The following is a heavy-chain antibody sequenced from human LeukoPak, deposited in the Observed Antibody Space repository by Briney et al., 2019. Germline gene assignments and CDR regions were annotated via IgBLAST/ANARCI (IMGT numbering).Heavy chain of an antibody. CDR1: GFTFSSYA. Sequence: GGSLRLSCAASGFTFSSYAMHWVRQAPGKGLEYVSAISSNGGSTYYANSVKGRFTISRDNAKNSLYLQMNSLRAEDTAVYYCARERVALLVIWFDPWGQGTLVTVSS. D-gene: IGHD2-15*01. V-gene: IGHV3-64*01. J-gene: IGHJ5*02. CDR2: ISSNGGST. CDR3: ARERVALLVIWFDP.